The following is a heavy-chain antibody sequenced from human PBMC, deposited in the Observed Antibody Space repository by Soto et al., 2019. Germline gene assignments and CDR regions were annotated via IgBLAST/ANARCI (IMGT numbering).Heavy chain of an antibody. CDR1: GFTFTDYW. CDR2: LNQDGSEK. Sequence: GGSLRLSCAASGFTFTDYWMSWVRQAPGKGLEWVANLNQDGSEKNCVDSVKGRFTISRDNAKNSVYLQLNSLRDEDTAVYYCARDKFTGTYYVKGVTYLFDYWGQGALVTVS. CDR3: ARDKFTGTYYVKGVTYLFDY. D-gene: IGHD1-26*01. V-gene: IGHV3-7*03. J-gene: IGHJ4*02.